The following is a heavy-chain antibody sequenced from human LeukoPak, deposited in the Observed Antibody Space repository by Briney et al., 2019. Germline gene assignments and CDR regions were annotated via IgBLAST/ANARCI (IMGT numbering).Heavy chain of an antibody. CDR3: VREVPQLLYY. CDR1: GFNVRSNF. J-gene: IGHJ4*02. V-gene: IGHV3-53*01. Sequence: PGGSLRLSCAASGFNVRSNFMAWVRQAPGKGLEWVSVIYTGGSTYYADSVKGRFTIYRDNSQNTVSLQMNSVRAEDTAMYYCVREVPQLLYYWGQGTLVSVSS. CDR2: IYTGGST. D-gene: IGHD2-2*01.